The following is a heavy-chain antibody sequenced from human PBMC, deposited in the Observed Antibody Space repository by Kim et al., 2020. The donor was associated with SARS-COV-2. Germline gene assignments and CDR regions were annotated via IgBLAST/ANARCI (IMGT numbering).Heavy chain of an antibody. Sequence: GGSLRLSCAASGFTFSSYAMSWVRQAPGKGLEWVSAISGSGGSTYYADSVKGRFTISRDNSKNTLYLQMNSLRAEDTAVYYCAKDAVGGSGSYYNPGSYGMDVWGQGTTVTVSS. CDR1: GFTFSSYA. D-gene: IGHD3-10*01. CDR2: ISGSGGST. J-gene: IGHJ6*02. CDR3: AKDAVGGSGSYYNPGSYGMDV. V-gene: IGHV3-23*01.